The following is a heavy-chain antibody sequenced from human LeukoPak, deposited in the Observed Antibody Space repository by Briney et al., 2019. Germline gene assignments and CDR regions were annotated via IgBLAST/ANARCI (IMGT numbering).Heavy chain of an antibody. CDR3: ARDIAAAGSYYLYGMDV. V-gene: IGHV1-2*02. D-gene: IGHD6-13*01. Sequence: ASVKVSCKASGYTFTDHYMHWVRQAPAQGLEWMGWINPNSGGTNFVQKFQGRVTMTRDTSISTAYMELSSLRSDDTAVYYCARDIAAAGSYYLYGMDVWGQGTTVTVSS. CDR2: INPNSGGT. J-gene: IGHJ6*02. CDR1: GYTFTDHY.